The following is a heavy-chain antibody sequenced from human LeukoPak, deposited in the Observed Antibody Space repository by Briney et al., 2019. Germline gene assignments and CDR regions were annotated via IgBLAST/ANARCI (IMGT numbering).Heavy chain of an antibody. CDR1: GFTFSSYS. CDR2: ISSSSSTI. J-gene: IGHJ3*02. CDR3: ARCLSYYDFWSGYPGHDAFDI. V-gene: IGHV3-48*01. Sequence: PGGSLRLSCAASGFTFSSYSMNWVRQAPGKGLEWVSYISSSSSTIYYADSVKGRFTISRDNAKNSLYLQMNSLRAEDTAVYYCARCLSYYDFWSGYPGHDAFDIWGQGTMVTVSS. D-gene: IGHD3-3*01.